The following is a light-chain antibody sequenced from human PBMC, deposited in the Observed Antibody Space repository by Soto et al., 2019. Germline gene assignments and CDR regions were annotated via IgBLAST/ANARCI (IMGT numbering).Light chain of an antibody. J-gene: IGKJ1*01. CDR3: HQYGSSPWT. V-gene: IGKV3-20*01. Sequence: EIVLTQSPCTLSLSPGERGTLSCRASQSFSSNYLAWYQQKPGQAPRLLIYGASSRATGIPDRFSGSESGTDFTLTISRLEPEDFAVYYCHQYGSSPWTFGQGTKVDIK. CDR2: GAS. CDR1: QSFSSNY.